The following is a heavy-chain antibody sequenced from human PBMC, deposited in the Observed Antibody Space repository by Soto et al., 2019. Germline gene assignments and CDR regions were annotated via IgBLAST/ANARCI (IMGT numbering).Heavy chain of an antibody. J-gene: IGHJ6*02. D-gene: IGHD6-19*01. Sequence: QVDLVQSGAEVKKPGASVTISCKASGSAITRYYIHWVRQAPGRGLEWKGIINPGGGSASYAQKFQDRVTITKATSTGTVYMDLRSMRTEDTAVYYCARDTSGWSLNGLDVWGQGTTVNVSS. V-gene: IGHV1-46*01. CDR3: ARDTSGWSLNGLDV. CDR1: GSAITRYY. CDR2: INPGGGSA.